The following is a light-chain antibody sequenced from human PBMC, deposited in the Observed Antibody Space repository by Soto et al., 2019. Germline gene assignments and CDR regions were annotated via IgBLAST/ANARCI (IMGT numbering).Light chain of an antibody. CDR3: TSYTITSPYV. J-gene: IGLJ1*01. CDR2: EAT. Sequence: QSVLTQPPSASGPPGQSVTISCTGTSSDVGGYNFVSWYQHHPGKAPKLIIYEATKRPSGVPYRFSGSKSGNTASLTISGLQAEDEADYYCTSYTITSPYVFGTGTKGTVL. CDR1: SSDVGGYNF. V-gene: IGLV2-8*01.